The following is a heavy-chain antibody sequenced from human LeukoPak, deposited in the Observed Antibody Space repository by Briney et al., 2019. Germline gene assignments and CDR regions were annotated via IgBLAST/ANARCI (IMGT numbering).Heavy chain of an antibody. D-gene: IGHD2-15*01. J-gene: IGHJ6*04. CDR2: INHSGST. CDR1: GGSFSGYY. Sequence: SETLSLTCAVYGGSFSGYYWSWIRQPPGKGLEWIGEINHSGSTNYNPSLKSRVTISVDTSKKQFSLKLSSVTAADTAVYYCARGPTPYGMDVWGKGTTVTVSS. V-gene: IGHV4-34*01. CDR3: ARGPTPYGMDV.